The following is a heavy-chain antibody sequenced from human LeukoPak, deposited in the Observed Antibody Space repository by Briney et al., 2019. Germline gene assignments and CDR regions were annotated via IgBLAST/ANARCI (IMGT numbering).Heavy chain of an antibody. J-gene: IGHJ4*02. V-gene: IGHV3-66*02. Sequence: QPGGSLRLSCAASGFPVSSNYMSWVRQAPGKGLEWVSVIYSGGSTYYADSVKGRFTISRDNSKNTLYLQMNRLRAEDTAVYYCARDLDCSGCSCYSCWSQGTLVTVSS. CDR1: GFPVSSNY. CDR2: IYSGGST. D-gene: IGHD2-15*01. CDR3: ARDLDCSGCSCYSC.